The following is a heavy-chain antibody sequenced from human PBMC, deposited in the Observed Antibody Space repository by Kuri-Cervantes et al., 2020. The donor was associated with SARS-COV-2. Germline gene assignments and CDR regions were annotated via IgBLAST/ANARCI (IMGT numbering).Heavy chain of an antibody. CDR3: ASQGAVY. CDR2: ISSSSIYI. V-gene: IGHV3-21*01. Sequence: GESLKISCAASGFTFSSYSMNWVRQAPGKGLEWVSSISSSSIYIYYADSVKGRFTISRDNAKNSLYLQMNSLRAEDTAVYYCASQGAVYWGQGTLVTVSS. CDR1: GFTFSSYS. D-gene: IGHD1-26*01. J-gene: IGHJ4*02.